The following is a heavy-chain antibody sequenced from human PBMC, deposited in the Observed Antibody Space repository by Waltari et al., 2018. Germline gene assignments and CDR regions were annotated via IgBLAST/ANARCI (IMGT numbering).Heavy chain of an antibody. V-gene: IGHV3-20*04. D-gene: IGHD3-22*01. CDR1: GFKFDEFG. Sequence: EVQLLESGGNVVRPGGSLRRSCEVLGFKFDEFGMSWVRQVPGGGLEWVSGSNCNGESTGEADSVKGRFFISRDNARNSMTLQMNSLRVEDTALYYCVRGYRHDALDLWGQGTMVTVSS. J-gene: IGHJ3*01. CDR3: VRGYRHDALDL. CDR2: SNCNGEST.